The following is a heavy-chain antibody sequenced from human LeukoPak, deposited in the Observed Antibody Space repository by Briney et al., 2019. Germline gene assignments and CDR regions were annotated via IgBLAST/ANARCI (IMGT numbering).Heavy chain of an antibody. D-gene: IGHD3-10*01. CDR2: ISHSGST. V-gene: IGHV4-34*01. CDR1: GGSFSGYY. J-gene: IGHJ4*02. CDR3: ARVYYYGSGSYYHYGFDY. Sequence: SETLSLTCAVYGGSFSGYYWSWIRQPPGKGLEWIGEISHSGSTNYNPSLKSRVTISVDTSKNQFSLKLSSVTAADTAVYYCARVYYYGSGSYYHYGFDYWGQGTLVTVSS.